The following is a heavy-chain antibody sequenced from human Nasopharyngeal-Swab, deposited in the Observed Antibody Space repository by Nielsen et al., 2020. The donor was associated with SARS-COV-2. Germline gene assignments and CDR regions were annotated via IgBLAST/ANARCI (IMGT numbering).Heavy chain of an antibody. J-gene: IGHJ4*02. D-gene: IGHD3-3*01. CDR3: ARAPTVFGVVITAFDY. V-gene: IGHV4-31*02. Sequence: WIRQPPGKGLEWIGYIYYSGSTYYNPSLKSRLTISVDTSKNQFSLKLSSVTAADTAVYYCARAPTVFGVVITAFDYWDQGALVTVSS. CDR2: IYYSGST.